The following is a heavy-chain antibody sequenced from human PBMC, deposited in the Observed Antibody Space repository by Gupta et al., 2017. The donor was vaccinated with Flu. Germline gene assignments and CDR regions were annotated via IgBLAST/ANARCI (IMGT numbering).Heavy chain of an antibody. V-gene: IGHV4-39*02. Sequence: QLHLQESGPGLVKPSETLSLICSVSGASVGSNNYYWDWLRQPPGKGLEWIGSVYYTGSANYNPSLKSRVTMSVDTSKNHFSLKVTSVTAADTAIYYCASYTFVTYYYGSGNFDYWGQGARVTVAS. D-gene: IGHD3-10*01. CDR1: GASVGSNNYY. J-gene: IGHJ4*02. CDR2: VYYTGSA. CDR3: ASYTFVTYYYGSGNFDY.